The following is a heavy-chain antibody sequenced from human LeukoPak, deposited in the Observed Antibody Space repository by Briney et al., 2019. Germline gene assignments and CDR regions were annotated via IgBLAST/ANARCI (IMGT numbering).Heavy chain of an antibody. CDR1: EFTFSNAW. V-gene: IGHV3-15*01. J-gene: IGHJ4*02. CDR2: IKSKTDGGTT. CDR3: ATGFYDSSGYDPTRHY. D-gene: IGHD3-22*01. Sequence: PGGSLRLSCAASEFTFSNAWMSWVRQTPGKGLEWVGRIKSKTDGGTTDYTTPVKGRFTISRDDSKNTLYLQMNSLKTEDTAVYYCATGFYDSSGYDPTRHYWGQGTLVTVSS.